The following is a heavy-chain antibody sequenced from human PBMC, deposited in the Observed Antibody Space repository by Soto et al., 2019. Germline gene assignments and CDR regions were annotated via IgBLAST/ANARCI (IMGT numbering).Heavy chain of an antibody. Sequence: SETLSLTCDVSGDTISTGGYTWAWIRQPPGEALEWIGHTYHSGNPYYNPSLKSRVTISVDTSKNQFSLKLSSVTAADTAVYYCARHNGPLYVGYYYDMDVWGQGTTVTVSS. CDR3: ARHNGPLYVGYYYDMDV. CDR2: TYHSGNP. CDR1: GDTISTGGYT. V-gene: IGHV4-30-2*03. D-gene: IGHD3-16*01. J-gene: IGHJ6*02.